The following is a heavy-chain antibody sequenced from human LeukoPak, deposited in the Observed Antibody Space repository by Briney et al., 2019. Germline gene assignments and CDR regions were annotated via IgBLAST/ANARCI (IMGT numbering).Heavy chain of an antibody. D-gene: IGHD3-10*01. Sequence: SVKVSCKASGGTFSSYAISWVRQAPGQGLEWMGGIIPIFGTANYAQKFQGCVTITTDESTSTAYMELSSLRSEDTAVYYCARGRSGSSEIDYWGQGTLVTVSS. CDR3: ARGRSGSSEIDY. CDR1: GGTFSSYA. J-gene: IGHJ4*02. V-gene: IGHV1-69*05. CDR2: IIPIFGTA.